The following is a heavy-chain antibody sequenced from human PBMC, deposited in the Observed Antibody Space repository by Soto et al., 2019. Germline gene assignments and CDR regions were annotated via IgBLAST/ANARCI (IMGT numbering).Heavy chain of an antibody. V-gene: IGHV4-31*03. Sequence: QVQLQESGPGLVKPSQTLSLTCTVSGGSISSGGYYWSWSRQHPGKGLEWIGYIYYSGSTYYNRTLKSRVTVSVDTSKNQVSLKLSAVTAADTAVYYCARGLVGTRPGAFDILGHGIMVTVSS. D-gene: IGHD1-26*01. CDR3: ARGLVGTRPGAFDI. CDR2: IYYSGST. J-gene: IGHJ3*02. CDR1: GGSISSGGYY.